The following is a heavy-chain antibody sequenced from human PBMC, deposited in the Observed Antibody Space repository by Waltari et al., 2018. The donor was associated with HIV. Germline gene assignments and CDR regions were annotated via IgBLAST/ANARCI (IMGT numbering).Heavy chain of an antibody. CDR2: IDWNDDK. CDR3: ARCGNNYSLFDH. J-gene: IGHJ4*02. V-gene: IGHV2-70*13. Sequence: QVTLRESGPALVKPTQTLTLTCSFSGFSLSTSDMCVSWFRQPPGKALEWLALIDWNDDKYYNTSLKTRLTISKDTSKNQVVLTVTNMDPVDTATYYCARCGNNYSLFDHWGQGTLVTVSS. D-gene: IGHD5-18*01. CDR1: GFSLSTSDMC.